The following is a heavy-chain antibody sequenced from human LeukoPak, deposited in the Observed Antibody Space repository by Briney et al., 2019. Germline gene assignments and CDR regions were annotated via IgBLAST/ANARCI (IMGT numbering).Heavy chain of an antibody. J-gene: IGHJ3*01. CDR2: IYPGDSGP. Sequence: GESLKISCKVSGYSFTSYCIGWVRQLPGKGREWMGIIYPGDSGPTYSPSFQGQLTISVDKSINTAYLQWSSLQASDTAMYYCGMSGDRVPLQDDVFDVWGQGTMVTAST. CDR1: GYSFTSYC. D-gene: IGHD1-26*01. CDR3: GMSGDRVPLQDDVFDV. V-gene: IGHV5-51*01.